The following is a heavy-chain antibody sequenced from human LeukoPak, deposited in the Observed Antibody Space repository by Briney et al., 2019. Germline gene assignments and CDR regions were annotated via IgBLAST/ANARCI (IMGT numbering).Heavy chain of an antibody. CDR1: GFTFSSYA. J-gene: IGHJ4*02. Sequence: GGSLRLSCAASGFTFSSYAMSWVRQAPGKGLEWVSAISGSGGSTYYADSVKGRFTISRDNSKNTLYLQMNSLRAEDTAVYYRAKDIKAYSSSLGFDYWGQGTLVTVSS. D-gene: IGHD6-6*01. CDR3: AKDIKAYSSSLGFDY. V-gene: IGHV3-23*01. CDR2: ISGSGGST.